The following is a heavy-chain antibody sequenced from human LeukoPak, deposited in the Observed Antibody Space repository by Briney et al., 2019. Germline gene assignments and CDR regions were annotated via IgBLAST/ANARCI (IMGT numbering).Heavy chain of an antibody. CDR2: IYTSGST. Sequence: PSETPSLTCTVSGGSISSGSYYWSWIRQPAGKGLEWIGRIYTSGSTNYNPSLKSRVTISVDTSKNQLSLKLSSVTAADTAVYYCARDHSSPQLGDWFDPWGQGTLVTVSS. J-gene: IGHJ5*02. V-gene: IGHV4-61*02. D-gene: IGHD6-13*01. CDR1: GGSISSGSYY. CDR3: ARDHSSPQLGDWFDP.